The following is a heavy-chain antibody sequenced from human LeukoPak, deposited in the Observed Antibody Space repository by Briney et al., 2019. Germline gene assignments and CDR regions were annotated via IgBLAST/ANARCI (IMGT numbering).Heavy chain of an antibody. V-gene: IGHV3-11*04. CDR2: ISSSGSTI. CDR1: GFTFSDYY. J-gene: IGHJ3*02. CDR3: ALELGYGPFDI. Sequence: PGGSLRLSCAASGFTFSDYYMSRLRQAPGKGLEWVSYISSSGSTIYYADSVKGRFTISRDNAKNSLYLQMNSLRAEDTAVYYCALELGYGPFDIWGQGTMVTVSS. D-gene: IGHD5-18*01.